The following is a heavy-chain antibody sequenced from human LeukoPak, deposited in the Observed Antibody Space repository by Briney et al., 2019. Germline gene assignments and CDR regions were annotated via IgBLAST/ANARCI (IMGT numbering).Heavy chain of an antibody. CDR2: INPNSGGT. Sequence: GASVTVSCTASGYTFTVYYMHWVRQAPGQGLGWMGWINPNSGGTNYAQKFQGRVTMTRDTSISTAYMELSRLRSDDTAVYYCAYSSWSYYYYGMDVWGQGTTVTVSS. CDR3: AYSSWSYYYYGMDV. V-gene: IGHV1-2*02. D-gene: IGHD2-15*01. J-gene: IGHJ6*02. CDR1: GYTFTVYY.